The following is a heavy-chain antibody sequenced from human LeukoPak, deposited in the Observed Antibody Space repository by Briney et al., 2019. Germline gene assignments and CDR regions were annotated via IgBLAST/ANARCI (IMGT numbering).Heavy chain of an antibody. CDR1: GYTFTSYD. Sequence: ASVKVSCKASGYTFTSYDINWVRQATGQGLEWMGWMNPNSGSTGYAQKFQGGVTITRNTSISTAYMELSGLRSEDTAVYYCARGRSTGYPYYFEYWGQGTLVTVSS. CDR2: MNPNSGST. CDR3: ARGRSTGYPYYFEY. D-gene: IGHD5-12*01. J-gene: IGHJ4*02. V-gene: IGHV1-8*03.